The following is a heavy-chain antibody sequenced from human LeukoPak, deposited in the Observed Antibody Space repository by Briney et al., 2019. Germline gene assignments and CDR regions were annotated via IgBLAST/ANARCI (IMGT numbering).Heavy chain of an antibody. CDR1: GFTFSSYA. V-gene: IGHV3-30-3*01. D-gene: IGHD4-23*01. J-gene: IGHJ4*02. CDR3: ARGRPHGNDY. CDR2: ISYDGSNK. Sequence: PGRSLRLSCAASGFTFSSYAMHWVRQAPGKGLGWVAVISYDGSNKYYADSVKGRFTIFRDNSKNTLYLQMNSLRAEDTAVYYCARGRPHGNDYWGQGTLVTVSS.